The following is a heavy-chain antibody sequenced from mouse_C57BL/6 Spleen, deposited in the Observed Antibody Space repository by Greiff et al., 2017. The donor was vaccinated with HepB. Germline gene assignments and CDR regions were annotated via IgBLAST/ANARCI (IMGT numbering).Heavy chain of an antibody. D-gene: IGHD3-2*02. Sequence: QVQLKQSGAELVKPGASVKMSCKASGYTFTSFWITWVKQRPGQGLEWIGDIYPGSGSTNYNEKFKSKATLTVDKSSSTAYMQLSSLTSEDSAVYYCARWLRLAYFDYWGQGTTLTVSS. J-gene: IGHJ2*01. CDR3: ARWLRLAYFDY. CDR2: IYPGSGST. CDR1: GYTFTSFW. V-gene: IGHV1-55*01.